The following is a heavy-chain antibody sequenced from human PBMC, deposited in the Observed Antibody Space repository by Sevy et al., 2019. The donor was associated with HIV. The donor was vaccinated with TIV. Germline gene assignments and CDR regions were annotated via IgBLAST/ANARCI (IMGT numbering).Heavy chain of an antibody. Sequence: ASVKVSCKASGYTFNRHGFHWVRQAPAQGLEWMGWTATDTGDTRYSQKFQGRLTITTDTSASTLYMELSSLTSEDTAVYYCARDHAGSVEFYFDHWGQGTLVTVSS. CDR3: ARDHAGSVEFYFDH. CDR2: TATDTGDT. V-gene: IGHV1-3*04. CDR1: GYTFNRHG. J-gene: IGHJ4*02.